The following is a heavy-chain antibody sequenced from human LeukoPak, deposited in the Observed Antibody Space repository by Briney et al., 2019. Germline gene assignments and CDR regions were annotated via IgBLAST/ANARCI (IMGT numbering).Heavy chain of an antibody. V-gene: IGHV4-34*01. CDR1: GGSFSGYY. D-gene: IGHD3-10*01. J-gene: IGHJ4*02. CDR3: ARGFSLDYYGSGRYSHGDVTAY. CDR2: INHSGST. Sequence: PSETLSLTCAVYGGSFSGYYWSWIRQPPGKGLEWLGEINHSGSTNYNPSLKSRVTISVATSKNQFSLKLSSVTAADTAVYYCARGFSLDYYGSGRYSHGDVTAYWGQGTLVTVSS.